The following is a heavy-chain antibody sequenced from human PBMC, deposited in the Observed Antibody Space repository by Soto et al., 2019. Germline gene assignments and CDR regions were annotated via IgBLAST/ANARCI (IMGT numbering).Heavy chain of an antibody. Sequence: TPGKGLEWVALIWNHGNADSYADFVKGRFSISRDNSKNTVFLQMSSLRAEDTGVYYCARGPWLVGDITSFDYWGQGTLVTVSS. J-gene: IGHJ4*02. CDR3: ARGPWLVGDITSFDY. V-gene: IGHV3-33*01. CDR2: IWNHGNAD. D-gene: IGHD3-10*01.